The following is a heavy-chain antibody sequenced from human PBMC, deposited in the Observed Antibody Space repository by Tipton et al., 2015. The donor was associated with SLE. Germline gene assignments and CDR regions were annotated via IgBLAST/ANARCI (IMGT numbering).Heavy chain of an antibody. J-gene: IGHJ5*02. CDR3: ARASFIVGSTTFWFDP. V-gene: IGHV4-4*07. Sequence: TLSLTCTVSGDSISNFYWSWIRQPAGKGLEWIGRIYFSGNTNYNPSLKSRVSMSVDTSQNQYSLKLTSVTAADTAVYYCARASFIVGSTTFWFDPWGQGALVIVSS. CDR2: IYFSGNT. CDR1: GDSISNFY. D-gene: IGHD1-26*01.